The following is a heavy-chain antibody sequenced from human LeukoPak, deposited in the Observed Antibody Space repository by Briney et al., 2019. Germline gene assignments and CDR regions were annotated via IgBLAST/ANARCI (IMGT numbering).Heavy chain of an antibody. V-gene: IGHV3-30*18. CDR3: AKEGYSYGPFDY. CDR2: ISYDGSNK. D-gene: IGHD5-18*01. J-gene: IGHJ4*02. CDR1: GFTFSSYG. Sequence: PGGSLRLSCAASGFTFSSYGMHWVRQAPGRGLEWVAVISYDGSNKYYADSVKGRFTISRDNSKNTLYLQMNSLRAEDTAVYYCAKEGYSYGPFDYWGQGTLVTVSS.